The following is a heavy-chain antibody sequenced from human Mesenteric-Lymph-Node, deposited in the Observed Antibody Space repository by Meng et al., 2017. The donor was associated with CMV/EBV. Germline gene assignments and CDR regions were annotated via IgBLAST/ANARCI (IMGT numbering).Heavy chain of an antibody. D-gene: IGHD6-6*01. CDR3: ARRYFSSSWAFDY. CDR1: GFTFSSYN. V-gene: IGHV3-21*04. J-gene: IGHJ4*02. CDR2: ISSGGSYI. Sequence: GESLKISCAASGFTFSSYNMNWVRQAPGKGLEWISSISSGGSYIYYADSVKGRFTISRDNAKNSPYLQMNSLRAEDTAVYYCARRYFSSSWAFDYWGQGTLVTVSS.